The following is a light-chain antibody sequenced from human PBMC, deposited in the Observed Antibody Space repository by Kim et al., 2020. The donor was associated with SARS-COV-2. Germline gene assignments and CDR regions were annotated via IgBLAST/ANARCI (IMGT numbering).Light chain of an antibody. V-gene: IGKV3-20*01. J-gene: IGKJ3*01. Sequence: SPGERGPLSCRASQSVSSHYLAWYQQKPGQAPRLLIYGASSRATGIPDRFSGSGSGTDFTLTISRLEPEDFAVYYCQQYLTSPFAFGPGTKVDIK. CDR3: QQYLTSPFA. CDR2: GAS. CDR1: QSVSSHY.